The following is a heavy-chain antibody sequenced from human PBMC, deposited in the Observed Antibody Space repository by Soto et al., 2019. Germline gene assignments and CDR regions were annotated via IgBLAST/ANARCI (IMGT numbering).Heavy chain of an antibody. Sequence: ASVKVSCKASGYTFTSYDINWVRQATGQGLEWMGWMNPNSGNTGYAQKFQGRATMTRNTSISTAYMELSSLRSEDTAVYYCARAEYSSSFVSRYYGMDVWGQGTTVTVSS. CDR3: ARAEYSSSFVSRYYGMDV. CDR1: GYTFTSYD. D-gene: IGHD6-6*01. CDR2: MNPNSGNT. V-gene: IGHV1-8*01. J-gene: IGHJ6*02.